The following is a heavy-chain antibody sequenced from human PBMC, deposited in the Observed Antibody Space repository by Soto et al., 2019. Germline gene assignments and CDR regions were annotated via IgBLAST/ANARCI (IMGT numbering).Heavy chain of an antibody. CDR1: GFIFSRSA. CDR2: ISSSSSYI. V-gene: IGHV3-21*01. CDR3: ARINRGRGPLRPYPFDY. Sequence: GGSLRLSCAASGFIFSRSAMNWVRQAPGKGLEWVSSISSSSSYIYYADSVKGRFTISRDNAKNSLYLQMNSLRAEDTAVYYCARINRGRGPLRPYPFDYWGQGALVTVYS. J-gene: IGHJ4*02. D-gene: IGHD3-10*01.